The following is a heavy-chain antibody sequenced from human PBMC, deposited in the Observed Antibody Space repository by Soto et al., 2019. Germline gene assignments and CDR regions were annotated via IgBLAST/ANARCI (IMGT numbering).Heavy chain of an antibody. V-gene: IGHV1-18*01. CDR1: GYTFTSYG. D-gene: IGHD2-15*01. CDR2: ISAYNGNT. CDR3: ARFLADSYYYYGMVF. Sequence: GASVKVSCKASGYTFTSYGISWVRQAPGQGLEWMGWISAYNGNTNYAQKLQGRVTMTTDTSTSTAYMELRSLRSDDTAVYYCARFLADSYYYYGMVFWGQGTTVNVSS. J-gene: IGHJ6*02.